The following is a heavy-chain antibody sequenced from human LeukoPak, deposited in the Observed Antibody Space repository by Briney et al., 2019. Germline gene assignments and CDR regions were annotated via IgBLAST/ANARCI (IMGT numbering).Heavy chain of an antibody. D-gene: IGHD6-13*01. CDR1: GFTFSSYA. CDR3: ARGPYSSSPEFDL. Sequence: GGSLRLSCAASGFTFSSYAMHWVRQAPGKGLEWVAVISYDGSNKYYADSVKGRFTISRDNSKNTLYLQMNSLRAEDTAVYYCARGPYSSSPEFDLWGRGTLVTVSS. J-gene: IGHJ2*01. V-gene: IGHV3-30-3*01. CDR2: ISYDGSNK.